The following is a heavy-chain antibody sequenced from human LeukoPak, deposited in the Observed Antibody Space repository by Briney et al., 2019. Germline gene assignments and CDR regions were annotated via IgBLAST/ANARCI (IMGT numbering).Heavy chain of an antibody. CDR1: GYTFTDYY. CDR3: AREPPPYCSSAICPTYYYYGMYV. Sequence: ASVKVSCKACGYTFTDYYMHWVRQAPGQGLEWMGWINPNSGGTNYAQKFQGRVTMTRDTSISTAYMELSRLRSDDTAVYYCAREPPPYCSSAICPTYYYYGMYVWGQGTTVTVSS. D-gene: IGHD2-2*01. CDR2: INPNSGGT. V-gene: IGHV1-2*02. J-gene: IGHJ6*02.